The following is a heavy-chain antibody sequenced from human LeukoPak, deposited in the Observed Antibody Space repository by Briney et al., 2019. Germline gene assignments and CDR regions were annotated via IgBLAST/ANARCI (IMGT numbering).Heavy chain of an antibody. Sequence: SVKVSCKASGGTFSGYAISWVRQAPGQGLEWMGRIIPIFGTANYAQKFQGRVTITTDEYKSTVYMELSRLRSEDTAVYYCARSLRYCSGGSCYWLYYFDYWGQGTLVTVSS. J-gene: IGHJ4*02. D-gene: IGHD2-15*01. CDR3: ARSLRYCSGGSCYWLYYFDY. V-gene: IGHV1-69*05. CDR1: GGTFSGYA. CDR2: IIPIFGTA.